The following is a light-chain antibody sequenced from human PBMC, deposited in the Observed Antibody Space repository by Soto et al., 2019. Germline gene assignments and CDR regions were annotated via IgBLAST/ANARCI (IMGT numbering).Light chain of an antibody. CDR1: SSDVGDYNY. Sequence: QSALTQPPSASGTPGQSVTIPCTGTSSDVGDYNYVSWYQQHPGKAPKLMIYEVSRRPSGVPARFSGSKSGNTASLTVSGLQAEDEADYYCSSNAGSNHVVFGGGTKLTVL. CDR2: EVS. V-gene: IGLV2-8*01. J-gene: IGLJ2*01. CDR3: SSNAGSNHVV.